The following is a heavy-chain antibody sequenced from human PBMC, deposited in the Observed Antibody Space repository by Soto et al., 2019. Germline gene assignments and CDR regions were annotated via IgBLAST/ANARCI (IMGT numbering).Heavy chain of an antibody. CDR1: GFTFSGSA. CDR2: IRSKANSYAT. CDR3: TSFRRDGYDYSDY. D-gene: IGHD5-12*01. J-gene: IGHJ4*02. V-gene: IGHV3-73*01. Sequence: PGGSLRLSCAASGFTFSGSAMHWVRQASGKGLEWVGCIRSKANSYATAYAASVKGRFTISRDDSKNTAYLQMNSLKTEDTAVYYCTSFRRDGYDYSDYWGQGTLVTVSS.